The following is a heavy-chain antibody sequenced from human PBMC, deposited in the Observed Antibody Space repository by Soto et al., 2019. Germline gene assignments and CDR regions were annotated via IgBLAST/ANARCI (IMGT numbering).Heavy chain of an antibody. CDR2: ISPGDSDS. D-gene: IGHD2-15*01. CDR1: GCNFTSYW. CDR3: GITRLFVSWCRSDYYHYPIHF. J-gene: IGHJ6*02. V-gene: IGHV5-51*01. Sequence: PGESLKISCKGSGCNFTSYWIGWVRQMPGKGLEWMGIISPGDSDSRYSPSFQGLVTISADKSISTAYLQWSSLKASDTAMYYCGITRLFVSWCRSDYYHYPIHFRGPATPVPRSS.